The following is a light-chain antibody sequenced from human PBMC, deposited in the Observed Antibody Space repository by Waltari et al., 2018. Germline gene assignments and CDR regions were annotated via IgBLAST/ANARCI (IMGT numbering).Light chain of an antibody. CDR2: DVS. V-gene: IGLV2-14*03. CDR1: SSDVVGYNY. CDR3: SSYTSSSTLV. J-gene: IGLJ2*01. Sequence: QSALTQPASVSGSPGQSITISCTGTSSDVVGYNYLPWYQQHPGKAPKLMIYDVSNRPSGVSNRFSGSKSGNTASLTISGLQAEDEADYYCSSYTSSSTLVFGGGTKLTVL.